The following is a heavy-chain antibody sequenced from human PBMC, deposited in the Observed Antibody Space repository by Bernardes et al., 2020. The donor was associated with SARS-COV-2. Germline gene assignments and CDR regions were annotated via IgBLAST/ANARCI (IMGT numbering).Heavy chain of an antibody. CDR1: GFTFNTYT. CDR3: VRENVVAPAAMGEYYYYGLDV. CDR2: ITSNGYST. V-gene: IGHV3-64*02. J-gene: IGHJ6*02. D-gene: IGHD2-2*01. Sequence: GSLRLSCVASGFTFNTYTLHWVRQAPGKGLEYVSGITSNGYSTYYADSVKGRFTISRDNSNNTLSLQMGSLRTEDMAVYYCVRENVVAPAAMGEYYYYGLDVWGRGTTVTVSS.